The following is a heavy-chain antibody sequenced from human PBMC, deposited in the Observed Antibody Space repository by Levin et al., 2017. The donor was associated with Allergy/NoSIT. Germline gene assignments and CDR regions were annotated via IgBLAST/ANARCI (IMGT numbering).Heavy chain of an antibody. V-gene: IGHV4-30-2*01. CDR2: IYLSGST. D-gene: IGHD5-18*01. CDR3: AGVAGYSYGYYFDD. J-gene: IGHJ4*02. CDR1: GGSISSGGYS. Sequence: SETLSLTCAVSGGSISSGGYSWSWIRQPPGKGLEWIGNIYLSGSTNDNPSLKSRVTMSVDRSKNQFSLKLSYVTAADTAVYYCAGVAGYSYGYYFDDWGPGTLVTVSS.